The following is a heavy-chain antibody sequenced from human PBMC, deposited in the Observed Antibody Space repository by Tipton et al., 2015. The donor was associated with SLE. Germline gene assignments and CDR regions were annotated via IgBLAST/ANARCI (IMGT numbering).Heavy chain of an antibody. V-gene: IGHV4-61*02. J-gene: IGHJ6*03. CDR1: GGSISSGSYY. CDR3: ARVLGVVKSYYMDV. Sequence: TLSLTCTVSGGSISSGSYYCSWIRQPAGKGLEWIGRIYTSGSTNYNPSLKSRVTISVDTSKNQFSLKLSSVTAADTAVYYCARVLGVVKSYYMDVWGKGTTVTVSS. D-gene: IGHD3-3*01. CDR2: IYTSGST.